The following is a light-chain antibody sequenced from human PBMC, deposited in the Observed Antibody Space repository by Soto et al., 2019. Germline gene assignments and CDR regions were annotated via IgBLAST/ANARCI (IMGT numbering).Light chain of an antibody. CDR2: AAS. V-gene: IGKV1-12*01. J-gene: IGKJ5*01. Sequence: DMQMTQSPSSVSASIGDSVNIXXRASQGISSWLTWYQQKPGKAPKLXIYAASNLKSGVPSRFSGSGSGTDFTLTITSLQPEDFATYYCQQANSLPITFGQGTRLEIK. CDR3: QQANSLPIT. CDR1: QGISSW.